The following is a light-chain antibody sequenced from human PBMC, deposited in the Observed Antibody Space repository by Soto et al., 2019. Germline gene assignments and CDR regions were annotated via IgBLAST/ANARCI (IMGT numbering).Light chain of an antibody. Sequence: EIVLTQSPGTLSLSPRERATLSCRASQSVSSRNLAWYQQKPGQAPRLLIYCASSRATGIPDRFSGSGSVTDFTLTINRLEPEDFAVYYCQQYSDLPYTFGQGTKLEVK. CDR1: QSVSSRN. J-gene: IGKJ2*01. CDR3: QQYSDLPYT. V-gene: IGKV3-20*01. CDR2: CAS.